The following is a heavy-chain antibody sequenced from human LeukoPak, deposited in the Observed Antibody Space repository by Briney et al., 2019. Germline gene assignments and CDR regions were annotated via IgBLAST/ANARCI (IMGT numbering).Heavy chain of an antibody. CDR1: GFTFSTYG. D-gene: IGHD3-10*01. CDR2: ISGSGGSK. V-gene: IGHV3-23*01. CDR3: VVGYGSGSYNY. Sequence: PGGSLRLSCAASGFTFSTYGMSWVRQAPGKGLEWVSGISGSGGSKYYADSVKGRFTISRDNAKNSLYLQMNSLRAEDTAVYYCVVGYGSGSYNYWGQGTLVTVSS. J-gene: IGHJ4*02.